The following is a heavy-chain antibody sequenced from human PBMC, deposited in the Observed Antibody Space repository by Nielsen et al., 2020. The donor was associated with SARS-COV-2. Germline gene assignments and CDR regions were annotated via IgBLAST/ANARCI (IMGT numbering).Heavy chain of an antibody. CDR2: IWYDGSNK. CDR3: ARDLQRFGELLPHDY. Sequence: GGSLRLSCAASGFTFSSYGMHWVRQAPGKGLEWVAVIWYDGSNKYYADSVKGRFTISRDNSKNTLYLQMNSLRAEDTAVYYCARDLQRFGELLPHDYWGQGTLVTVSS. V-gene: IGHV3-33*01. J-gene: IGHJ4*02. D-gene: IGHD3-10*01. CDR1: GFTFSSYG.